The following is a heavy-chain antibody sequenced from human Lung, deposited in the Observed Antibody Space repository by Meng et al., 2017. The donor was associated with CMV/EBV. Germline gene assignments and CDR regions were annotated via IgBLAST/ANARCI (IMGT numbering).Heavy chain of an antibody. D-gene: IGHD2-2*01. Sequence: ASVKVSXKASGYTFTSHGMSWVRQAPGQGLEWMGWISGYNGDTNYAQKLQGRVTMTTDTSTTTVYMELRSLRSDDTAVYYCERDSSGYAKSFYDYYGLDVWGQGTTVXVSS. V-gene: IGHV1-18*01. CDR3: ERDSSGYAKSFYDYYGLDV. J-gene: IGHJ6*02. CDR1: GYTFTSHG. CDR2: ISGYNGDT.